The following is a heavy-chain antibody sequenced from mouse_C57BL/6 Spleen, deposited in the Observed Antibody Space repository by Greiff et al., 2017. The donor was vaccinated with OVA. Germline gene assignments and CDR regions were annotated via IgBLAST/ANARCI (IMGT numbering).Heavy chain of an antibody. Sequence: QVQLQQPGTELVKPGASVKLSCKASGYTFTSYWMHWVKQRPGQGLEWIGNINPSNGGTNYNEKFKSKATLTVDKSSSTAYMQLSSMTSEDSAVDYCAREDYYGSSPLAMDYWGQGTSVTVSS. CDR3: AREDYYGSSPLAMDY. D-gene: IGHD1-1*01. V-gene: IGHV1-53*01. CDR2: INPSNGGT. J-gene: IGHJ4*01. CDR1: GYTFTSYW.